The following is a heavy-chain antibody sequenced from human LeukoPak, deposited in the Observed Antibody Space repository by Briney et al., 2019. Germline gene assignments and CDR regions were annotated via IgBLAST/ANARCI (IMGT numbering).Heavy chain of an antibody. J-gene: IGHJ3*02. Sequence: SETLSLTCTVSGGSISSYYWSWIRQPPGKGLEWIGYIYYSGSTNYNPSLKSRVTISVDTSKNQFSLKLSSVTAADTAVYYCARVGIADAFDIWGQGTMVAVSS. D-gene: IGHD6-13*01. V-gene: IGHV4-59*01. CDR3: ARVGIADAFDI. CDR2: IYYSGST. CDR1: GGSISSYY.